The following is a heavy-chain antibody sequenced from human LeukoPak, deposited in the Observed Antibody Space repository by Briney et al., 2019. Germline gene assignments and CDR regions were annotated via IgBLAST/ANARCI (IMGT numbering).Heavy chain of an antibody. CDR1: GYTFTSHG. D-gene: IGHD3-9*01. J-gene: IGHJ6*02. Sequence: ASVKVSCKASGYTFTSHGISWVRQAPGQGLEWMGWISAYNGNTNYAQKLQGRVTMTTDTSTSTAYMELRSLRSDDTAVYYCAREVALTGPHPTYYYYYGMDVWGQGTTVTVSS. V-gene: IGHV1-18*01. CDR3: AREVALTGPHPTYYYYYGMDV. CDR2: ISAYNGNT.